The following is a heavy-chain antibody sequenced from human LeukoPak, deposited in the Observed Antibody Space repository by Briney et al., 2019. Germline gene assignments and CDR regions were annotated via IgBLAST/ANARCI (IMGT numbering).Heavy chain of an antibody. D-gene: IGHD3-3*01. J-gene: IGHJ4*02. Sequence: GGSLRLSGAASGFIFSSYSMTWVRQAPGKGLEWVANLDQGGSDDFYLDSVRGRFTISRDNARNSLYLQMDSLRVEDTAVYYCARDVSLGFWSGYSDYWGQGILVAVAS. CDR2: LDQGGSDD. CDR3: ARDVSLGFWSGYSDY. CDR1: GFIFSSYS. V-gene: IGHV3-7*01.